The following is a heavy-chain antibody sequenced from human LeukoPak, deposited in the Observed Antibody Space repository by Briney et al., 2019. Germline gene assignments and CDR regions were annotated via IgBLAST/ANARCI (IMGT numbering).Heavy chain of an antibody. J-gene: IGHJ4*02. D-gene: IGHD3-9*01. V-gene: IGHV3-21*04. Sequence: SXRXSCAXXGFTXSXXSMNWVXQAPWXGLXXVSSISSSSSYIYYADSVKGRFTISRDNAKNSLYLQMNSLRAEDTALYYCAKDITSGQIYYDILTGLDYWGQGTLVTVSS. CDR2: ISSSSSYI. CDR1: GFTXSXXS. CDR3: AKDITSGQIYYDILTGLDY.